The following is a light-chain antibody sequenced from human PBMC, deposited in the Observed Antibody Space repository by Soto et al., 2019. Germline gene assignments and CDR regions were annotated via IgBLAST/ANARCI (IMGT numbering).Light chain of an antibody. CDR3: QQYCSSPLT. J-gene: IGKJ4*01. Sequence: EIVLTQSPGTLSLSPGERATLSCRASQSVSSNYLAWYQQKPGQAPSLLIYDASSRAPGIPDRFSGSWSGPDFTLTITRLEPEDFAEYHWQQYCSSPLTIGGWTKVESK. CDR2: DAS. V-gene: IGKV3-20*01. CDR1: QSVSSNY.